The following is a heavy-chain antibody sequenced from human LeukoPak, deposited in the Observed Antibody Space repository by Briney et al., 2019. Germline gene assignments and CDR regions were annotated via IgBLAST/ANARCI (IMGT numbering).Heavy chain of an antibody. J-gene: IGHJ6*03. Sequence: PSETLSLTCAVYGGSFSGYYWSWIRQPPGKGLEWIGEINHSGSTNYNPSLKSRVTISVDTSKNQFSLKLSSVTAADTAVYYCARGYSNPYYYYYYMDVWGKGTTVTVSS. CDR1: GGSFSGYY. CDR3: ARGYSNPYYYYYYMDV. CDR2: INHSGST. D-gene: IGHD4-11*01. V-gene: IGHV4-34*01.